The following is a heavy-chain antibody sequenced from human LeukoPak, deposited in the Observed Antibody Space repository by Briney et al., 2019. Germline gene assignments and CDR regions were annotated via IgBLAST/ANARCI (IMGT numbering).Heavy chain of an antibody. CDR2: IFSHGET. D-gene: IGHD2-8*01. Sequence: GGSLRLSCAASGFTAGNNYMNWVRQAPGKGLEWVSLIFSHGETSYADSVKGRFTISRDNSKNTLYLQMNGLRVEDTAVYYCARDPPAVSINTYAWGQGTLVTVSS. CDR1: GFTAGNNY. J-gene: IGHJ4*02. CDR3: ARDPPAVSINTYA. V-gene: IGHV3-66*01.